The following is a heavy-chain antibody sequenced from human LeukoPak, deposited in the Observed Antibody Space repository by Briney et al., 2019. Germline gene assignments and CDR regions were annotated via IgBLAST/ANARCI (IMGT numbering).Heavy chain of an antibody. J-gene: IGHJ4*02. D-gene: IGHD2-15*01. Sequence: GGSLRLSCAASGFTFSSFSMNWVRQAPGKGLEWVSSISSFSSYIYYADSVKGRFTISRDNAKNSLCLQMNSLRAEDTAMYYCARWFDCSGGSCYVENNWGQGTLVTVSS. CDR1: GFTFSSFS. CDR3: ARWFDCSGGSCYVENN. CDR2: ISSFSSYI. V-gene: IGHV3-21*01.